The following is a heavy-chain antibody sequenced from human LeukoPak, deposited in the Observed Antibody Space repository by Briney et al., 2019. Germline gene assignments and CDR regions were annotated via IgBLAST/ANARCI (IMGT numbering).Heavy chain of an antibody. D-gene: IGHD5-12*01. J-gene: IGHJ4*02. V-gene: IGHV4-4*07. CDR2: IYTSGST. CDR1: GGSISSYY. CDR3: ARGNLPGYSGYDTFDY. Sequence: SETLSLTCTVSGGSISSYYWSWIRQPAGKGLEWIGHIYTSGSTNYNPSLKSRVTMSVDTSNNQFSLKLSSVTAADTAVYYCARGNLPGYSGYDTFDYWGQGTLVTVSS.